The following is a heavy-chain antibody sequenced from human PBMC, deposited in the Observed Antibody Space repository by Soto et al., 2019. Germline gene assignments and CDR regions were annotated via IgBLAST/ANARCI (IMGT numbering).Heavy chain of an antibody. CDR2: IFWDDDK. Sequence: QITLKESGPTLVKPTQTLTLTCTFSGFSLSTRGVGVGWIRQPPGKALEWLALIFWDDDKRYSPSLKSRLTITKDTSKNQVVLTMTNMDPVDTATYYCAHRGLVATFPPHGAFDIWGQGTMVTVSS. D-gene: IGHD5-12*01. CDR3: AHRGLVATFPPHGAFDI. CDR1: GFSLSTRGVG. J-gene: IGHJ3*02. V-gene: IGHV2-5*02.